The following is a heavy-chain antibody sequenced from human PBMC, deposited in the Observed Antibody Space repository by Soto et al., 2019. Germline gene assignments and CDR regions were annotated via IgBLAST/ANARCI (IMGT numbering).Heavy chain of an antibody. J-gene: IGHJ3*02. CDR3: ARDVRGNYYDSSGYYYVPNAFDI. D-gene: IGHD3-22*01. V-gene: IGHV1-46*01. Sequence: GASVKVSCKASGYAFTSYYMHWVRQAPGQALEWMGIINPSGGSTSYAQKFQGRVTMTRDTSTSTVYMELSSLRSEDTAVYYCARDVRGNYYDSSGYYYVPNAFDIWGQGTMVTVSS. CDR2: INPSGGST. CDR1: GYAFTSYY.